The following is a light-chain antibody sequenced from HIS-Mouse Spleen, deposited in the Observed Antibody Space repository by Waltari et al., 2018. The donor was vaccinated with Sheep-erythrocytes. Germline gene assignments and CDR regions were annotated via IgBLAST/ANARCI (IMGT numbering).Light chain of an antibody. CDR2: EVS. J-gene: IGLJ3*02. CDR1: SSDVGVSKH. V-gene: IGLV2-14*01. Sequence: QSALPQPASVSGSPGQSIPISCPGTSSDVGVSKHVSWYQQHPGKAPKLMIYEVSNRPSGVSNRFSGSKSGNTASLTISGLQAEDEADYYCSSYAGSNNWVFGGGTKLTVL. CDR3: SSYAGSNNWV.